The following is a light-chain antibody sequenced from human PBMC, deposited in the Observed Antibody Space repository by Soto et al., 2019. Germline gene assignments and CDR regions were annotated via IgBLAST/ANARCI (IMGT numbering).Light chain of an antibody. Sequence: QSALTQPPSASGSPGQPVTISCTGTSSDVGSYTYVSWYQQHPGKAPKLMIYEVNKRPSGVPDRFSGSKSGNTASLTVSGLQAEDEADYYCSSYAGSNNLVFGGGTKLTVL. J-gene: IGLJ2*01. CDR3: SSYAGSNNLV. CDR1: SSDVGSYTY. V-gene: IGLV2-8*01. CDR2: EVN.